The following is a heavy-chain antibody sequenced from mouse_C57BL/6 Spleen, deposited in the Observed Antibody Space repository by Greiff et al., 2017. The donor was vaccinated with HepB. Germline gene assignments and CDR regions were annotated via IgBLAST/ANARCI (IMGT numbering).Heavy chain of an antibody. J-gene: IGHJ2*01. CDR3: STLMVTNYFDY. CDR2: ILPGSGST. CDR1: GYTFTGYW. Sequence: VKVVESGAELMKPGASVKLSCKATGYTFTGYWIEWVKQRPGHGLEWIGEILPGSGSTNYNEKFKGKATFTADTSSNTAYMQLSSLTTEDSAIYYCSTLMVTNYFDYWGQGTTLTVSS. D-gene: IGHD2-2*01. V-gene: IGHV1-9*01.